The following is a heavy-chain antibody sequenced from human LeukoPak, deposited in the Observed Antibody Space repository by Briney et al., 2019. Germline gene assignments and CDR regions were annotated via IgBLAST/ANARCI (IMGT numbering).Heavy chain of an antibody. J-gene: IGHJ4*02. CDR2: ISYDGSNK. V-gene: IGHV3-30*18. CDR3: AKDRSNIVATLDY. D-gene: IGHD5-12*01. CDR1: GFTFSSYG. Sequence: GGSPRLSCAASGFTFSSYGMHWVRQAPGKGLEWVAVISYDGSNKYYADSVKGRFTISRDNSKNTLYLQMNSLRAEDTAVYYCAKDRSNIVATLDYWGQGTLVTVSS.